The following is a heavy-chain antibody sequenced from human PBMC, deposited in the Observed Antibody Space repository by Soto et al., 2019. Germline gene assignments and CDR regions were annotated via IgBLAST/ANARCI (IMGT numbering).Heavy chain of an antibody. CDR2: IIPIFGTA. V-gene: IGHV1-69*13. CDR1: GGTFSSYA. CDR3: AGGAQMVTAIQVYYGMDV. Sequence: ASVKVSCKASGGTFSSYAISWVRQAPGQGLEWMGGIIPIFGTANYAQKFQGRVTITADESTSTAYMELSSLRSEDTAVYYCAGGAQMVTAIQVYYGMDVWGQGTKVTVSS. D-gene: IGHD2-21*02. J-gene: IGHJ6*02.